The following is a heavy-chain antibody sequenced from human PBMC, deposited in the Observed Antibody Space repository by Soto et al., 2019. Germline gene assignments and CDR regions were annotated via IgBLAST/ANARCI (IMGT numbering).Heavy chain of an antibody. J-gene: IGHJ4*02. CDR1: GVSVSRDYQ. V-gene: IGHV4-30-4*01. D-gene: IGHD6-19*01. Sequence: PSETLSLTCTVSGVSVSRDYQWILIRQPPGKVLEWIGHISYSGSPYYHPSLRSRLSISVDTSNNRFSLKVKSVTAADTAVYYCARHEFSSGWQTFDYWGRGTLVTVSS. CDR2: ISYSGSP. CDR3: ARHEFSSGWQTFDY.